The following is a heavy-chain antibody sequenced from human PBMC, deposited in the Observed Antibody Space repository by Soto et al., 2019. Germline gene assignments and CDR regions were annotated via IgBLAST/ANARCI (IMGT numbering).Heavy chain of an antibody. CDR1: GGSISSGGYY. D-gene: IGHD6-13*01. CDR3: AREGRGSLGIAAAGDSPYYYYYYTYV. CDR2: IYYSGGT. Sequence: SETLSLTCTVSGGSISSGGYYWSWIRQHPGKGLEWIGYIYYSGGTYYNPSFKSRVTISVDTSKNQFSLKLSSVTAADTAVYYCAREGRGSLGIAAAGDSPYYYYYYTYVWGTGTTVTVSS. V-gene: IGHV4-31*03. J-gene: IGHJ6*03.